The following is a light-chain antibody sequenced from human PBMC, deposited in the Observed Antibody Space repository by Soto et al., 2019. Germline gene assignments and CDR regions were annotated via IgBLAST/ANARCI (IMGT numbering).Light chain of an antibody. J-gene: IGLJ3*02. CDR3: KSYTSSSTWV. V-gene: IGLV2-14*01. CDR2: EVR. CDR1: GSDVGGYNL. Sequence: QSALTQPASVSGSPGQSITISCTGTGSDVGGYNLVSWYQQHPGKAPKLIIYEVRNRPSGISNRFSGSKSGNTASLTISGLQAEDEADYYCKSYTSSSTWVFGGGTKLTVL.